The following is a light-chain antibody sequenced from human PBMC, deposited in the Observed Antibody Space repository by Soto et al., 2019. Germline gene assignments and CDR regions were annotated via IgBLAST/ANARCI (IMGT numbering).Light chain of an antibody. CDR1: SSNIGAGYD. Sequence: QSVLTQPPSVSGAPGQRVTISCTGSSSNIGAGYDVHWYQQLPGTAPKLLIYGNSNRPSRVPDRFSGSKSGTSASLAITGLQAEDEADYYCQSYDSSLSVLYVFGTGTKVTVL. V-gene: IGLV1-40*01. CDR3: QSYDSSLSVLYV. J-gene: IGLJ1*01. CDR2: GNS.